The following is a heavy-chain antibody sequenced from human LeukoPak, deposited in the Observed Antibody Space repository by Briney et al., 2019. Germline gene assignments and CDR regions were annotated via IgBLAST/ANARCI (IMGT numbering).Heavy chain of an antibody. CDR1: GGSISSSSYY. CDR3: ARDGYSSGSYVLDY. J-gene: IGHJ4*02. V-gene: IGHV4-39*07. CDR2: IYYSGST. Sequence: SETLSLTCTVSGGSISSSSYYWGWIRQPPGKGLEWIGSIYYSGSTYYNPSLKSRVTISVDTSKNQFSLKLSSVTAADTAVYYCARDGYSSGSYVLDYWGQGTLVTVSS. D-gene: IGHD6-19*01.